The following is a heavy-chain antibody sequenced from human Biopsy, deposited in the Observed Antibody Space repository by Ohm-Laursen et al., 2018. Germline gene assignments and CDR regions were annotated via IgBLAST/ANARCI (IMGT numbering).Heavy chain of an antibody. J-gene: IGHJ3*02. CDR3: ARAPADQYAARNYYSSHAFDM. V-gene: IGHV4-61*01. D-gene: IGHD3-10*01. CDR2: FYSSGTT. Sequence: SQTLSLTCAVSDASASIGRYYWTSIRQPPTKPLEWIDYFYSSGTTRSNPSLESRLSISIDTSKNEVSLRLTSMTAADTAVYFCARAPADQYAARNYYSSHAFDMWGQGTKVTVSS. CDR1: DASASIGRYY.